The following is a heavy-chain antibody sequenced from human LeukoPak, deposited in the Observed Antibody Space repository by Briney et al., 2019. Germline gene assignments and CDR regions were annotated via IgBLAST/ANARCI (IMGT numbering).Heavy chain of an antibody. V-gene: IGHV3-30-3*01. J-gene: IGHJ4*02. Sequence: GGSLRLSCAATGFTFSNYAIHWGRQAPGKGLEWVAFISDAVSRQHYADSVKGRFTISRDNSKNTLNLQMNSLRAEDTAVYYCVKDRTGTYTLDYWGQGTLVTVSS. CDR2: ISDAVSRQ. D-gene: IGHD3-10*01. CDR1: GFTFSNYA. CDR3: VKDRTGTYTLDY.